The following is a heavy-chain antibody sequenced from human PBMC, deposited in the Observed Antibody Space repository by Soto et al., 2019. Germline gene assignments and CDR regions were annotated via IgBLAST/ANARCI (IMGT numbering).Heavy chain of an antibody. CDR3: ARSYVWGSYRIYSSDY. J-gene: IGHJ4*02. D-gene: IGHD3-16*02. CDR1: GFSLSTSGVG. Sequence: SGPRLVNPTQTLTLTCTFSGFSLSTSGVGVGWIRQPPGKALEWLALIYWNDDKRYSPSLKSRLTITKDTSKNQVVLTMTNMDPVDTATYYCARSYVWGSYRIYSSDYWGPRPLLTLST. CDR2: IYWNDDK. V-gene: IGHV2-5*01.